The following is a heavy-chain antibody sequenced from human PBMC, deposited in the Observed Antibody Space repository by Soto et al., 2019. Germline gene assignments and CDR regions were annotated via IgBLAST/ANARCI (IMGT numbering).Heavy chain of an antibody. J-gene: IGHJ4*02. Sequence: QVQLVESGGGVVQPGRSLRLSCASSGFTFSSYGMHWVRQAPGKGLEWVAVISYDGSNKYYADSVKGRFTISRDNSKNTLYLQMNSLIAEDTAVYSCAKGMQSGAISTGVDYWGQGTLVTVSS. CDR1: GFTFSSYG. CDR3: AKGMQSGAISTGVDY. CDR2: ISYDGSNK. D-gene: IGHD3-3*02. V-gene: IGHV3-30*18.